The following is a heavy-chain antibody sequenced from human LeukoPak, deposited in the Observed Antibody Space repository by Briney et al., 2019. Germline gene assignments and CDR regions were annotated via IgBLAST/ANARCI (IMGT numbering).Heavy chain of an antibody. J-gene: IGHJ5*02. CDR2: ISGSGGST. Sequence: GGSLRLSCAASGFTFSSYAMSWVRQAPGKGLEWVSAISGSGGSTYYADSVKGRFTISRDNAKNSLYLQMNSLRAEDTALYHCARDFWDPPGYCSGGSCLLRFDPWGQGTLVTVSS. D-gene: IGHD2-15*01. CDR1: GFTFSSYA. CDR3: ARDFWDPPGYCSGGSCLLRFDP. V-gene: IGHV3-23*01.